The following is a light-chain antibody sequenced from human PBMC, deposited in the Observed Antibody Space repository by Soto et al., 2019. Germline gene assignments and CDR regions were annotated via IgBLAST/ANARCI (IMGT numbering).Light chain of an antibody. Sequence: IGLTPSPGTLFLSPGERATLSCRASQSVSSNHLAWYQQKPGQAPRPLIYGGSSRATGIPVRFSGSGSETDFTLTITRLEPEDFAVYYCQQYSSSRTFGQGTKVDIK. CDR1: QSVSSNH. V-gene: IGKV3-20*01. J-gene: IGKJ1*01. CDR2: GGS. CDR3: QQYSSSRT.